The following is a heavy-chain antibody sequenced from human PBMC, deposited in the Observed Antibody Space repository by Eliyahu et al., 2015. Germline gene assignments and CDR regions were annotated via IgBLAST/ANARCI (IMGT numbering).Heavy chain of an antibody. CDR3: ARGRDNNNVDFDY. CDR2: IYPGDSDT. V-gene: IGHV5-51*01. Sequence: PGRGLEWMGIIYPGDSDTRYSPSFQGQVTISVDKSISTAYLQWRSLKAADTAMYYCARGRDNNNVDFDYWGQGTLVTVSS. D-gene: IGHD1-14*01. J-gene: IGHJ4*02.